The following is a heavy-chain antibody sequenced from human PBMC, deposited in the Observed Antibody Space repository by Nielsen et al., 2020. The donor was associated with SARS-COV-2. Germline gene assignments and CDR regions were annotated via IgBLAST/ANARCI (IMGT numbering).Heavy chain of an antibody. CDR2: IYYSGST. CDR3: ARGGSTSGSYTYYYYYMDV. V-gene: IGHV4-59*12. J-gene: IGHJ6*03. Sequence: WLRQPPGKGLEWIGYIYYSGSTNYNPSLKSRLTISVDTSKNQFALNLSSVTAADTAVYYCARGGSTSGSYTYYYYYMDVWGKGTTVTVSS. D-gene: IGHD3-10*01.